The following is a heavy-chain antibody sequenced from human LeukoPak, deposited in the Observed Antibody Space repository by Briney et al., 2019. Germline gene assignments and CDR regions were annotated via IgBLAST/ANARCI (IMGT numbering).Heavy chain of an antibody. Sequence: GGSLRLSCAASRFTFSSYEMNWVRQAPGKGLEWVSYISSSGSTIYYADSVKGRLTISRDNAKNSLYLQMNSLRAEDTAVYYCARVSGWYNAFDIWGLGTMVTVSS. CDR3: ARVSGWYNAFDI. V-gene: IGHV3-48*03. J-gene: IGHJ3*02. D-gene: IGHD6-19*01. CDR2: ISSSGSTI. CDR1: RFTFSSYE.